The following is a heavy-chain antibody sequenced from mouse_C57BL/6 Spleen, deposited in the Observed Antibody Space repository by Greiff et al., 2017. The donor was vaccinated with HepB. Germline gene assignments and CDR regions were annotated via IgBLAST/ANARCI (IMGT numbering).Heavy chain of an antibody. J-gene: IGHJ4*01. V-gene: IGHV5-4*03. CDR1: GFTFSSYA. CDR2: ISDGGSYT. Sequence: EVKVVESGGGLVKPGGSLKLSCAASGFTFSSYAMSWVRQTPEKRLEWVATISDGGSYTYYPDNVKGRFTISRDNAKNNLYLQMSHLKSEDTAMYYCARGEPYCGSSLGMDYWGQGTSVTVSS. CDR3: ARGEPYCGSSLGMDY. D-gene: IGHD1-1*01.